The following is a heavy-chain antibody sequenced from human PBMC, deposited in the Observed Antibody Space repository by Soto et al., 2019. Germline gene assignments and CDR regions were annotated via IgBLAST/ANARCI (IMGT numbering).Heavy chain of an antibody. CDR3: AREPPLRCLKTNYGMDV. D-gene: IGHD3-3*01. CDR1: GFTFSDHY. V-gene: IGHV3-11*06. CDR2: INPTGTYT. Sequence: GGSLRLSCAASGFTFSDHYMSWIRQAPGKGLEWISYINPTGTYTHYADSVKGRFTISRDNAKNSLYLQMNSLRAEDTAVYYCAREPPLRCLKTNYGMDVWGQGTTVTVSS. J-gene: IGHJ6*02.